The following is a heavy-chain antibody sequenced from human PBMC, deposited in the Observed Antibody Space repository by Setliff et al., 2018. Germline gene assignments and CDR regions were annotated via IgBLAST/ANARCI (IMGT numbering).Heavy chain of an antibody. CDR3: ARTGTYRYFDY. D-gene: IGHD1-1*01. V-gene: IGHV4-39*01. Sequence: SETLSLTCAASGGTFSYYYWGWIRQPPGKGLEWIGRIYYRGDTYYNASLKGRLTISVDTAQNQFSLRLTSVTAADTAVYYCARTGTYRYFDYWGQGALVTVS. CDR2: IYYRGDT. CDR1: GGTFSYYY. J-gene: IGHJ4*02.